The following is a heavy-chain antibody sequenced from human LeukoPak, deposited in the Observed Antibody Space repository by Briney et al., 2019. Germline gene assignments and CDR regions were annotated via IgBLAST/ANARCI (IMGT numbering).Heavy chain of an antibody. CDR1: GFTFGDYA. Sequence: GGSLRLSCTTSGFTFGDYAMSWVRQAPGKGLEWVSFIRRKAHGGTTEYAASVKGRFSSTRDDYKSIAYLQMNTPKTEDTAVYFCTRVTYYYDNSGYFHFDSWGQGSLVTVSS. D-gene: IGHD3-22*01. CDR2: IRRKAHGGTT. J-gene: IGHJ4*02. CDR3: TRVTYYYDNSGYFHFDS. V-gene: IGHV3-49*04.